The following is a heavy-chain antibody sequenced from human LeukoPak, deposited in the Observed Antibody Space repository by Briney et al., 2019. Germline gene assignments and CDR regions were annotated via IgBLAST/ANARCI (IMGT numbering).Heavy chain of an antibody. D-gene: IGHD2-21*01. J-gene: IGHJ5*02. CDR3: ASLAGGELYDP. Sequence: ASVKVSCKASGGTFSSYAISWVRQAPGQGLEWMGWINPNSGGTNYAQKFQGRVTMTRDTSISTAYMELSRLRSDDTAVYYCASLAGGELYDPWGQGTLVTVSS. V-gene: IGHV1-2*02. CDR2: INPNSGGT. CDR1: GGTFSSYA.